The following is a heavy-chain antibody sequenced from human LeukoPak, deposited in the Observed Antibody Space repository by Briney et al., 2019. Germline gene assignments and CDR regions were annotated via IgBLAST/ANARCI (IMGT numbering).Heavy chain of an antibody. V-gene: IGHV1-18*01. CDR2: ISAYNGNT. J-gene: IGHJ3*02. Sequence: ASVKVSCKASGYTFTSYGISWVRQAPGQGLEWMGWISAYNGNTNYAQKLQGRVTMTTDTSTSTAYMELRSLRSGDTAVYYCAVTYYYDSSGYRPDAFDIWGQGTMVTVSS. CDR1: GYTFTSYG. D-gene: IGHD3-22*01. CDR3: AVTYYYDSSGYRPDAFDI.